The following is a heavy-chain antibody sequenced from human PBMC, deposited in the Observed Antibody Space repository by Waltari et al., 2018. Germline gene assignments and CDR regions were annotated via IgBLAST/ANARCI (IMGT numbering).Heavy chain of an antibody. Sequence: GPSLVQPGGSLRLSCAASGFTFTTYWMSWVRQAPGKGLEWVANIKYDVSEKYYVDSVKGRFTISRDNAKNSLDLQMNSLRVEDTAMYYCARDHVYTYGTGWDAPDFLGQGAMVTVSS. CDR2: IKYDVSEK. V-gene: IGHV3-7*01. CDR3: ARDHVYTYGTGWDAPDF. CDR1: GFTFTTYW. D-gene: IGHD5-18*01. J-gene: IGHJ3*01.